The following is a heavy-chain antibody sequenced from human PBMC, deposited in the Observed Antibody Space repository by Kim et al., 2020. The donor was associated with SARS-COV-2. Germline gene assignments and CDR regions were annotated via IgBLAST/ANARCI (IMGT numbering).Heavy chain of an antibody. V-gene: IGHV3-11*01. D-gene: IGHD3-3*01. J-gene: IGHJ6*02. CDR2: ISSSGSTI. CDR3: ARELRTNYDFWSGSKGRDYYGMDV. CDR1: GFTFSDYY. Sequence: GGSLRLSCAASGFTFSDYYMSWIRQAPGKGLEWVSYISSSGSTIYYADSVKGRFTISRDNAKNSLYLQMNSLRAEDTAVYYCARELRTNYDFWSGSKGRDYYGMDVWGQGTTVTVSS.